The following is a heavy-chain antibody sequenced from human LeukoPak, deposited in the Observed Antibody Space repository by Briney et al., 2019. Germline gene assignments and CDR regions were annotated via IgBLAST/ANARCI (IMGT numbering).Heavy chain of an antibody. CDR3: ARDTPLWFGELSFLDY. CDR2: IYTSGST. V-gene: IGHV4-61*02. CDR1: GGSISSSSYY. D-gene: IGHD3-10*01. Sequence: PSETLSLTCTVSGGSISSSSYYWSWIRQPAGKGLEWIGRIYTSGSTNYNPSLKSRVTMSVDTSKNQFSLKLSSVTAADTAVYYCARDTPLWFGELSFLDYWGQGTLVTVSS. J-gene: IGHJ4*02.